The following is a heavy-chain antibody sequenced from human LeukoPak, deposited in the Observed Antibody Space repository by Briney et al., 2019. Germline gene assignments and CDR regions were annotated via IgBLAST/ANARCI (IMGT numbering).Heavy chain of an antibody. CDR1: GFTFNTYR. V-gene: IGHV3-74*01. D-gene: IGHD2-2*01. CDR2: IESDGTTT. Sequence: GGSLRLSCGVSGFTFNTYRMHWVRQAPGKGLEWVSRIESDGTTTRYADSVQGRFTISRDNAKNTLYLQMNNLRAEDTAVYYCVSFYETYWGRGTLVTVSS. CDR3: VSFYETY. J-gene: IGHJ4*02.